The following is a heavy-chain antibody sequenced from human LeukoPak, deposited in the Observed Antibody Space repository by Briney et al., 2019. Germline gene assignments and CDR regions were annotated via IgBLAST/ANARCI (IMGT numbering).Heavy chain of an antibody. CDR1: GCAGSSNY. D-gene: IGHD3-3*01. J-gene: IGHJ4*02. CDR3: ARNRFGPLDY. V-gene: IGHV3-66*01. Sequence: PGGSLRLSRVVSGCAGSSNYISWVRQAPGKWLESVSILYSADSTYYADSVKGRFIISRDNSQSTVFLQMNDLRAEDSAVYYCARNRFGPLDYWGQGTRLTVSS. CDR2: LYSADST.